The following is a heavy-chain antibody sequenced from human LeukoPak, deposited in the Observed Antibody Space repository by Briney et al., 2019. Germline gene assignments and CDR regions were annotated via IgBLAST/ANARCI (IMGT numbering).Heavy chain of an antibody. D-gene: IGHD2-2*01. V-gene: IGHV1-2*02. CDR1: GYTFTGYY. J-gene: IGHJ6*03. CDR3: ARGYQLPVNYYYYYYMDV. Sequence: ASVKVSCKDSGYTFTGYYMHWVRQAPGQGLEWMGWLNPNSGGTNYAQKFQGRVTMTRDTSISTAYMELSRLRSDDTAVYYCARGYQLPVNYYYYYYMDVWGKGTTVTVSS. CDR2: LNPNSGGT.